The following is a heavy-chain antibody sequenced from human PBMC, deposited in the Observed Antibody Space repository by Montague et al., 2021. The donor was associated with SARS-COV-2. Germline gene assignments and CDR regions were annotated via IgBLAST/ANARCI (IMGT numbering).Heavy chain of an antibody. CDR2: IYYSGST. Sequence: SETLSLTCTVSGGSISSSSYYWGWIRQPPEKGLEWIGSIYYSGSTYYNPSLKSRVTISVDTSKNQFSLKLSSVTAADTAVYHCARESGSGSYLVYWGQGTLVTVSS. J-gene: IGHJ4*02. D-gene: IGHD3-10*01. CDR3: ARESGSGSYLVY. CDR1: GGSISSSSYY. V-gene: IGHV4-39*01.